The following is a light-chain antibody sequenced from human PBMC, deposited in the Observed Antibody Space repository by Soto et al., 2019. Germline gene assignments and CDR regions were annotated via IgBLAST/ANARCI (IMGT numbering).Light chain of an antibody. CDR2: GAS. V-gene: IGKV3-20*01. J-gene: IGKJ4*01. CDR1: QSVSSNY. CDR3: QQYNNWPRLT. Sequence: EIVLTQSPGTLSLSPGERAALSCRASQSVSSNYLAWYQQNPGQAPRLLIYGASTRVTGIPDRFSGSGSGTDFTLTISSLQSEDFAVYYCQQYNNWPRLTFGGGTKVDIK.